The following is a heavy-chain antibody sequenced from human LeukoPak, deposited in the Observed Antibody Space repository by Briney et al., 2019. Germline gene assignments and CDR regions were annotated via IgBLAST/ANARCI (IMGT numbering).Heavy chain of an antibody. CDR1: EFAFSDFY. J-gene: IGHJ4*02. CDR2: ISSSSSHT. D-gene: IGHD6-19*01. CDR3: ARTNLGSGWRFDY. Sequence: GGSRRLSCGASEFAFSDFYMTWIRQAPGKGLEWVSYISSSSSHTNYADSVKGRFTISRDNAKNSLYLQMNSLRAEDTAVYYCARTNLGSGWRFDYWGQGTLVTVSS. V-gene: IGHV3-11*06.